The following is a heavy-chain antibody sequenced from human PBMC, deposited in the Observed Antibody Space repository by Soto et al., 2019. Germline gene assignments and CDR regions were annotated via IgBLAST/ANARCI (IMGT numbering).Heavy chain of an antibody. CDR3: AKDRGYIGVGSTTFDY. D-gene: IGHD1-26*01. J-gene: IGHJ4*02. CDR2: ISVSGGST. V-gene: IGHV3-23*01. Sequence: GGSLRLSCAASGFTFSNYAMSWVRQAPGKGLEWVSAISVSGGSTHYADSVKGRFTISRDNSKNTLSLQMSGLRAEDTAVYYCAKDRGYIGVGSTTFDYWGQGTLVTVSS. CDR1: GFTFSNYA.